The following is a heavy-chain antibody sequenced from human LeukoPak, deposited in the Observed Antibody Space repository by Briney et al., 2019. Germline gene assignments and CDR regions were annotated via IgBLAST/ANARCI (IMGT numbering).Heavy chain of an antibody. J-gene: IGHJ4*02. Sequence: GSLRLSCAASGFTFSSYAMSWVRQPPGKGLEWIGRVYYSGSTYYNPSLKSRVTISVDTSKNQFSLKLSSVTAADTAVYYCASSPGGYCSSTSCYTGGRFDYWGQGILVTVSS. CDR1: GFTFSSYA. CDR3: ASSPGGYCSSTSCYTGGRFDY. CDR2: VYYSGST. V-gene: IGHV4-59*05. D-gene: IGHD2-2*02.